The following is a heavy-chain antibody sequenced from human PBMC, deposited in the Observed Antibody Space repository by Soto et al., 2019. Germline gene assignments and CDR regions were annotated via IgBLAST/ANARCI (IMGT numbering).Heavy chain of an antibody. CDR1: GFTVSSNY. CDR2: IYSGGST. J-gene: IGHJ3*02. D-gene: IGHD5-12*01. CDR3: ARDPEYSGYGGNAFDI. V-gene: IGHV3-66*01. Sequence: GGSLRLSCAASGFTVSSNYMSWVRQAPGKGLEWVSVIYSGGSTYYADSVKGRFTISRDNSKNTLYLQMNSLRAEDTAVYYCARDPEYSGYGGNAFDIWGQGTMVTVSS.